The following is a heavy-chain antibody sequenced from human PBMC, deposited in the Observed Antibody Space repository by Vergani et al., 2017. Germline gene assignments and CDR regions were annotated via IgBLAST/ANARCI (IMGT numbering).Heavy chain of an antibody. Sequence: QVQLQESGPGLVKPSQTLSLTCTVSGGSISSYYWSWIRQPPGKGLEWIGYIYYSGSTNYNPSLKSRVTISVDTSKNQFSLKLSSVTAADTAVYYCARITRSTRDFDWYFDLWGRGTLVTVSS. CDR3: ARITRSTRDFDWYFDL. D-gene: IGHD2-2*01. CDR2: IYYSGST. CDR1: GGSISSYY. V-gene: IGHV4-59*12. J-gene: IGHJ2*01.